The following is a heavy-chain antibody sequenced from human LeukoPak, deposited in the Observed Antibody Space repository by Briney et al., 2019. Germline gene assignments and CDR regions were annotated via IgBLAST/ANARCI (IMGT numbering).Heavy chain of an antibody. CDR1: GYSISSGYY. J-gene: IGHJ4*02. CDR2: IYHSGST. V-gene: IGHV4-38-2*01. CDR3: ARLTRGMIVVVMIGIDY. D-gene: IGHD3-22*01. Sequence: SETLSLTCAVSGYSISSGYYWGWIRQPPGKGLERIGSIYHSGSTCYNPSLKSRVTISVDTSKNQFSLKLSSVTAADTAVYYCARLTRGMIVVVMIGIDYWGQGTLVTVSS.